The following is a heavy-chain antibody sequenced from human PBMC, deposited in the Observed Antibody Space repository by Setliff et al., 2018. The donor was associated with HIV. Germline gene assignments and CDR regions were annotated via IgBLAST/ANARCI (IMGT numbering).Heavy chain of an antibody. CDR2: IYPGDSDT. Sequence: PGESLKISCKGSGYSFTSYWIGWVRQMPGKGLEWMGIIYPGDSDTRYSPSFQGQVTISADKSTTTAYLDWASLKASDTAMYYCVRYIGAAAGYIDHWGQGTLVTVS. D-gene: IGHD6-25*01. CDR3: VRYIGAAAGYIDH. J-gene: IGHJ4*02. CDR1: GYSFTSYW. V-gene: IGHV5-51*01.